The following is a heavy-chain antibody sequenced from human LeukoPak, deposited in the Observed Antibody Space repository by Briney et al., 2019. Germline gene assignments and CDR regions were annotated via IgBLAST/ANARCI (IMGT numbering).Heavy chain of an antibody. CDR3: ARGGSSGYYYFDY. D-gene: IGHD3-22*01. Sequence: SETLSLTCTVSGYSISSGYYWGWIRQPPWKGLEWIGSISHSGRTYYNPSLKSRVTISVDTSKNQISLKLSAVTAADTAVYYCARGGSSGYYYFDYWGQGTLVTVSS. J-gene: IGHJ4*02. CDR2: ISHSGRT. CDR1: GYSISSGYY. V-gene: IGHV4-38-2*02.